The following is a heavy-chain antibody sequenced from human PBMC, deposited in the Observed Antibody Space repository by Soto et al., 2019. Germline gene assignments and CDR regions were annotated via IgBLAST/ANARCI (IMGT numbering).Heavy chain of an antibody. Sequence: SVKVSCKASGGTFSSYAISWGRKAPGQGLEWMGGIIPIFGTANYAQKSQGRVTITADESTSTAYMELSSLRSEDTAVYYCASRSSSIRGLDYWGQGTLVTVSS. CDR2: IIPIFGTA. CDR3: ASRSSSIRGLDY. CDR1: GGTFSSYA. D-gene: IGHD6-6*01. J-gene: IGHJ4*02. V-gene: IGHV1-69*13.